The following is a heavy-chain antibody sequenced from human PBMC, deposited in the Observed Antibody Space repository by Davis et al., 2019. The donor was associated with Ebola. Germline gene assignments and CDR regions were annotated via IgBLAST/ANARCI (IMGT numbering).Heavy chain of an antibody. CDR3: ATHMTTVTTGWFDP. CDR1: GGSNSSGGYS. V-gene: IGHV4-31*02. J-gene: IGHJ5*02. CDR2: IYYSGST. D-gene: IGHD4-17*01. Sequence: SQTLSLTCAVSGGSNSSGGYSWSWIRQPPGKGLEWIGYIYYSGSTYYNPSLKSRVTISVDTSKNQFSLKLSSVTAADTAVYYCATHMTTVTTGWFDPWGQGTLVTVSS.